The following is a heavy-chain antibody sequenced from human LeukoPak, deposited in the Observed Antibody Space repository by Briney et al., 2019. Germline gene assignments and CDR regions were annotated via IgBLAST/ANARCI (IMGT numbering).Heavy chain of an antibody. J-gene: IGHJ4*02. Sequence: PGGSLRLSCAASGFTFSSYAMSWVRQAPGKGLEWVSGLSYSGGSTYYADSVKGRFTISRDNPKNTLYLQMNSLRAEDTAVYYCAKWRSGYPNYYFDYWGQGTLVTVSS. CDR2: LSYSGGST. CDR3: AKWRSGYPNYYFDY. D-gene: IGHD3-22*01. CDR1: GFTFSSYA. V-gene: IGHV3-23*01.